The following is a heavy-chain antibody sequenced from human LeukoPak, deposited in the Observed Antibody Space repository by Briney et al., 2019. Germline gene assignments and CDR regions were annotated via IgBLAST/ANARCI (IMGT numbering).Heavy chain of an antibody. Sequence: SETLSLTCTVSGGSISSSSYYWGWIRQPPGKGLEWIGSIYYSGSTYYNPSLKSRVTISVDTSKNQFSLKLSSATAADTAVYYCARHVRDGYKTIDYWGQGTLVTVSS. CDR3: ARHVRDGYKTIDY. CDR1: GGSISSSSYY. D-gene: IGHD5-24*01. J-gene: IGHJ4*02. CDR2: IYYSGST. V-gene: IGHV4-39*01.